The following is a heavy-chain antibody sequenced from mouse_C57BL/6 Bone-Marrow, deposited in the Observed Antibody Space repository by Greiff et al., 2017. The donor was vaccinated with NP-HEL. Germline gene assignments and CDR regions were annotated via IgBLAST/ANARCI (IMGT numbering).Heavy chain of an antibody. Sequence: QVQLQQSGAELMKPGASVKLSCKATGYTFTGYWIEWVKQRPGHGLEWIGEILPGSGSTNYTAKFKGKATFTADTSSNTAYMQHSSLTTEDSAIYDCASHLYYYGSSLDYWGQGTTLTVSS. CDR3: ASHLYYYGSSLDY. D-gene: IGHD1-1*01. V-gene: IGHV1-9*01. CDR2: ILPGSGST. CDR1: GYTFTGYW. J-gene: IGHJ2*01.